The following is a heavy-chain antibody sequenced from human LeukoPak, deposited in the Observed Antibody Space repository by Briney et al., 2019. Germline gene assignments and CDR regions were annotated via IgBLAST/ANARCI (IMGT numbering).Heavy chain of an antibody. CDR1: GDPISRGDYY. D-gene: IGHD1-14*01. CDR2: IYHSGDT. V-gene: IGHV4-30-4*01. Sequence: SETLSLTCTVSGDPISRGDYYWTSIRQPPGKGLEWIGYIYHSGDTYYNPSLKSRVTISVDTSKNEFSLKLRSVTAADTAVYYCARVPAAFDIWGQGRMVTVSS. CDR3: ARVPAAFDI. J-gene: IGHJ3*02.